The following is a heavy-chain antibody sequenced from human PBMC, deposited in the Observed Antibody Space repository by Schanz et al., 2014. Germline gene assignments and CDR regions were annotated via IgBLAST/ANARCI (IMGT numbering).Heavy chain of an antibody. CDR2: ISSSSSTI. Sequence: EVQLVESGGGLVQPGGSLRLSCAASGFTVSSYSMNWVRQAPGKGLEWVSYISSSSSTIYYADSVKGRFTISRDNAKNSLYLQMNSLRDEDTAVYYCAKDKRGRSSWFFDYWGQGTLVTVSS. J-gene: IGHJ4*02. D-gene: IGHD6-13*01. CDR3: AKDKRGRSSWFFDY. V-gene: IGHV3-48*02. CDR1: GFTVSSYS.